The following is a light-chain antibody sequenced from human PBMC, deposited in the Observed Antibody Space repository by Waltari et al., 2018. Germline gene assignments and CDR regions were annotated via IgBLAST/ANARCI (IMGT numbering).Light chain of an antibody. CDR3: MQATHLPPT. J-gene: IGKJ1*01. CDR1: QRLVYSDGKTF. V-gene: IGKV2-30*01. CDR2: KVS. Sequence: DVVMTQSPLSLSVTLGQPASISCRSSQRLVYSDGKTFFNWFQQSQGQSQRRLIYKVSNRDSGVPARVSGSGSGSDFTLTISRVEAEDVGIYYCMQATHLPPTFGQGTKVEI.